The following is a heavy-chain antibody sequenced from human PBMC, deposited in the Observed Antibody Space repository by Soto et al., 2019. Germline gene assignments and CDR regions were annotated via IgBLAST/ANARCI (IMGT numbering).Heavy chain of an antibody. V-gene: IGHV1-69*13. J-gene: IGHJ4*02. CDR1: GGTFSSYA. D-gene: IGHD5-12*01. CDR3: ASAPGRDGYNYQLSGFDY. CDR2: IIPIFGTA. Sequence: SVKVSCKASGGTFSSYAISWVRQAPGQGLEWMGGIIPIFGTANYAQKFQGRVTITADESTSTAYMELSSLRSEDTAVYYCASAPGRDGYNYQLSGFDYWGQGTLVTVSS.